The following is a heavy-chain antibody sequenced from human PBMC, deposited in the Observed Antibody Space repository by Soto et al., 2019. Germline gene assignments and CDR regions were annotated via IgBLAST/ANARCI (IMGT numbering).Heavy chain of an antibody. CDR1: GFTVSSNY. D-gene: IGHD6-13*01. J-gene: IGHJ3*02. V-gene: IGHV3-53*01. CDR3: ARVAGTYAFDI. Sequence: GGSLRLSCAASGFTVSSNYMSWVRQAPGKGLEWVSVIYSGGSTYYADSVKGRFTISRDNSKNTLYLQMNSLRAEDTAVYYCARVAGTYAFDIWGQGTMVTVSS. CDR2: IYSGGST.